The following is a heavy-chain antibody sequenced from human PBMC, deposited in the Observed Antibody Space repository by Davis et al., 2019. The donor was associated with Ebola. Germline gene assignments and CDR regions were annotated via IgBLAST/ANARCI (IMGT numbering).Heavy chain of an antibody. CDR3: ARNVLRFLEWGWSLGAFDI. CDR1: GFTFSSYS. J-gene: IGHJ3*02. V-gene: IGHV3-21*01. D-gene: IGHD3-3*01. Sequence: GGSLRPSCAASGFTFSSYSMNWVRQAPGKGLEWVSSISSSSSYIYYADSVKGRFTISRDNAKNSLYLQMNSLRAEDTAVYYCARNVLRFLEWGWSLGAFDIWGQGTMVTVSS. CDR2: ISSSSSYI.